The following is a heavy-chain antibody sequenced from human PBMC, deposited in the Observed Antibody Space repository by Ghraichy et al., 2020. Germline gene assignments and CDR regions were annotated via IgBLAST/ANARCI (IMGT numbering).Heavy chain of an antibody. CDR3: ARGGCSDRTCRWLANDPFDC. Sequence: SETLSLTCSVSGGSLNTQYWSWIRQPPGKGLDYIGYIYHDGSTNYNPSLKGRVTISIDTSNNQFSLRLNSVTAADTAVYYCARGGCSDRTCRWLANDPFDCWGQGTMVTVSS. J-gene: IGHJ3*01. V-gene: IGHV4-59*11. CDR2: IYHDGST. CDR1: GGSLNTQY. D-gene: IGHD2-15*01.